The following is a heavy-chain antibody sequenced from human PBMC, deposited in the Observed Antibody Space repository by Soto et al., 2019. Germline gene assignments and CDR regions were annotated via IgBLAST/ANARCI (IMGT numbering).Heavy chain of an antibody. CDR1: GGTFSSYT. Sequence: QVQLVQSGAEVKKPGSSVKVSCKASGGTFSSYTISWVRQAPGQGLEWMGRIIPILGIANYAQKFQGRVTITADKSTSTAYMELSSLRSEDTAVYYCQYSSSYHETRDAFDIWGQGTKVTVSS. V-gene: IGHV1-69*02. D-gene: IGHD6-6*01. CDR2: IIPILGIA. CDR3: QYSSSYHETRDAFDI. J-gene: IGHJ3*02.